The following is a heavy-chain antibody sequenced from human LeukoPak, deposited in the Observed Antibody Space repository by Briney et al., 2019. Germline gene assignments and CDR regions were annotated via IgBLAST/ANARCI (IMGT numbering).Heavy chain of an antibody. D-gene: IGHD6-19*01. CDR1: GGSISSGDYY. J-gene: IGHJ4*02. CDR3: ARAVGSGWYPDY. Sequence: SETLSLTCTVSGGSISSGDYYWSWIRQPPGKGLEWIGYIYYSGSTYYNPSLKSRVTISVDTSKNQFSLKLSSVTAADTAVYYCARAVGSGWYPDYWGQGTLVTVSS. CDR2: IYYSGST. V-gene: IGHV4-30-4*01.